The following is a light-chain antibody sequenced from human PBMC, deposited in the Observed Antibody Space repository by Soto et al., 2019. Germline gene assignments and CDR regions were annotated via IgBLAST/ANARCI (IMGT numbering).Light chain of an antibody. Sequence: QSALTQPRSVSGSPGQSVTISCTGTSSDVGRYNYVSWYQQHPGKAPKVMIYDVSERPSGVPDRFSVSKSGNTASLTISGLQAEDEADYYCCSYACSPRYVFGTGTKLTVL. CDR2: DVS. CDR3: CSYACSPRYV. J-gene: IGLJ1*01. V-gene: IGLV2-11*01. CDR1: SSDVGRYNY.